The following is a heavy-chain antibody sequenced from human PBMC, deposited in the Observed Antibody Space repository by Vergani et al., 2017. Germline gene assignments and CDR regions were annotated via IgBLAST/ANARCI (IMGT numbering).Heavy chain of an antibody. CDR3: ARGYCSGGSCYSGLEVNWFDP. Sequence: EVQLVESGGGLVKPGGSLRLSCAASGITFTNAWMSWVRQAPGKGLEWVGRIKANIDGGTTDYAAPVKGRFTISRDDSRNALYVQMNSLKTEDTAVYYCARGYCSGGSCYSGLEVNWFDPWGQGTLVTVSS. CDR2: IKANIDGGTT. V-gene: IGHV3-15*01. D-gene: IGHD2-15*01. CDR1: GITFTNAW. J-gene: IGHJ5*02.